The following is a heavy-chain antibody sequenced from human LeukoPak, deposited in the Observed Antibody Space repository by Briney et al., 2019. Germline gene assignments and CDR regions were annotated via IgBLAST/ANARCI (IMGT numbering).Heavy chain of an antibody. CDR3: ARDRGGSSWYNWFDP. CDR1: GGTFSSYA. Sequence: SVKVSCKASGGTFSSYAISWVRQAPGQGLEWMGGIIPIFGTANYAQKFQGRVTITTDEATSTAYMELSSLRSEDTAVYYCARDRGGSSWYNWFDPWGQGTLVTVSS. D-gene: IGHD6-13*01. J-gene: IGHJ5*02. CDR2: IIPIFGTA. V-gene: IGHV1-69*05.